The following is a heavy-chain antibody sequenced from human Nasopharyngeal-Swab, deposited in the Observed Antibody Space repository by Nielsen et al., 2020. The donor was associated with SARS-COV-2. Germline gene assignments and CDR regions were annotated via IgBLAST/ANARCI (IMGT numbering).Heavy chain of an antibody. Sequence: WVRQAPGQRLEWMGWINAGNGNTKYSQKFQGRVTITRDTSASTAYMELSSLRSEHTAVYYCASSTAAGTNYYYYYMDVWGKGTTVTVSS. CDR3: ASSTAAGTNYYYYYMDV. J-gene: IGHJ6*03. V-gene: IGHV1-3*01. CDR2: INAGNGNT. D-gene: IGHD6-13*01.